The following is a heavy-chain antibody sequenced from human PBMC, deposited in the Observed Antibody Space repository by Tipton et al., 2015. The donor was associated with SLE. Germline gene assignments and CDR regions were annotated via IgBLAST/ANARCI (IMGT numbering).Heavy chain of an antibody. J-gene: IGHJ5*02. CDR1: GGSIITTSYY. Sequence: TLSLTCTVSGGSIITTSYYWGWVRQPPGKGLEWIGSIYYGGNTYYDPSLKSRVSISVDTSRNQFSLKVISIIAADTAVYYCARVVPGTSRCCNWFDTWGQGTLVTVS. V-gene: IGHV4-39*07. D-gene: IGHD6-13*01. CDR3: ARVVPGTSRCCNWFDT. CDR2: IYYGGNT.